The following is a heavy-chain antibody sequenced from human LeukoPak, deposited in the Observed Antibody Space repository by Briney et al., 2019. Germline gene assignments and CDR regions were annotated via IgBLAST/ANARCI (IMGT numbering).Heavy chain of an antibody. Sequence: SGTLSLTCAVSGGSVSHSNWWTWVRQSPGKGLEWIGEVHPSEGTNYNPSLKSRVTISLDKSKNQFSLELNSVTAADTAIYYCATYYDRSGYKPDYWGQGTLVTVSS. CDR3: ATYYDRSGYKPDY. CDR2: VHPSEGT. J-gene: IGHJ4*02. V-gene: IGHV4-4*02. D-gene: IGHD3-22*01. CDR1: GGSVSHSNW.